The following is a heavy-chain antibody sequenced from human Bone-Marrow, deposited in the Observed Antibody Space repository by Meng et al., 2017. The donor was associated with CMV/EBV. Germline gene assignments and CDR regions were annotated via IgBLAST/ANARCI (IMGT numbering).Heavy chain of an antibody. CDR3: ARQTNDFWSDDPRGWSDP. D-gene: IGHD3-3*01. Sequence: GSLRLSCTVSGGSISSSSYYWDWIRQPPGKGLEWIGNIYSRGSTNYNPSLKSRVTISVDTSKNQFSLRLSSVTAADTAVYYCARQTNDFWSDDPRGWSDPCGQGTLVTVSS. V-gene: IGHV4-39*01. CDR1: GGSISSSSYY. J-gene: IGHJ5*02. CDR2: IYSRGST.